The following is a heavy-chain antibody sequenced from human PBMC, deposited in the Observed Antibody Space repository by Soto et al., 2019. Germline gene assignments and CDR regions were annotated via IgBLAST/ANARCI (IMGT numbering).Heavy chain of an antibody. CDR3: AREILWFGECVGYYYYGMDV. D-gene: IGHD3-10*01. CDR2: INPNSGGT. V-gene: IGHV1-2*02. Sequence: QVQLVQSGAEVKKPGASVKVSCKASGYTFTGYYMHWVRQAPGQGLDWMGWINPNSGGTNYAQKFQGRVTMTRDTSISTAYRELSRLRSDDTAVYYCAREILWFGECVGYYYYGMDVWGQGTTVTVSS. CDR1: GYTFTGYY. J-gene: IGHJ6*02.